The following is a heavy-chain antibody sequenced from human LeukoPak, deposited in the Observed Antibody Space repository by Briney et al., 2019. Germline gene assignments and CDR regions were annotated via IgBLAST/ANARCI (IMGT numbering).Heavy chain of an antibody. CDR3: APVYCSSTSCYHYFEY. CDR1: AFTFNNYW. V-gene: IGHV3-48*01. CDR2: ISSTSNTI. Sequence: SGGSLRLSRVASAFTFNNYWMHWVRQAPGKGLEWVSYISSTSNTIYYADSVKGRFTISRDNAKNSLYLQMNSLRAEDTAVYYCAPVYCSSTSCYHYFEYWGQGTLVIVSS. D-gene: IGHD2-2*01. J-gene: IGHJ4*02.